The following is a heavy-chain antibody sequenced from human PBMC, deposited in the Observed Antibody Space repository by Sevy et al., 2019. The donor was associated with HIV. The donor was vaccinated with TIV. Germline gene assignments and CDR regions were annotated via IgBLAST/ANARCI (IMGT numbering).Heavy chain of an antibody. CDR3: AKPIAYYDSSGYSEPFDY. CDR1: GFTFSSYG. Sequence: GGSLRLSCAASGFTFSSYGMHWVRQAPGMGLEWVAVISYDGSNKYYADSVKGRFTISRDNSKNTLYLQMNSLRAEDTAVYYCAKPIAYYDSSGYSEPFDYWGQRTLVTVSS. V-gene: IGHV3-30*18. D-gene: IGHD3-22*01. CDR2: ISYDGSNK. J-gene: IGHJ4*02.